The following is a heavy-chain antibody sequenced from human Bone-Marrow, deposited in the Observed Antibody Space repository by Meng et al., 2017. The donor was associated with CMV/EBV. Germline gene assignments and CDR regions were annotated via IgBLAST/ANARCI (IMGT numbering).Heavy chain of an antibody. D-gene: IGHD2-2*01. CDR3: AKDPSIVVVPAAMGYYYGMDV. V-gene: IGHV3-11*04. CDR2: ISSSGSTI. J-gene: IGHJ6*02. Sequence: GGSLRLSCAASGFTFSDYYMSWIRQAPGKGLEWVSYISSSGSTIYYADSVKGRFTISRDNAKNSLYLQMNSLRAEDTAVYYCAKDPSIVVVPAAMGYYYGMDVWGQGTTVTVSS. CDR1: GFTFSDYY.